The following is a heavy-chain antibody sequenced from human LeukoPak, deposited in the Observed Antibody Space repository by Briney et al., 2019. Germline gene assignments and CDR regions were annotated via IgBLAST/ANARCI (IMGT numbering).Heavy chain of an antibody. CDR2: IYHSGST. CDR1: GDFISSGYY. CDR3: ASVDTANKVVFDY. V-gene: IGHV4-38-2*01. J-gene: IGHJ4*02. Sequence: SETLSLTCAVSGDFISSGYYWGWIRQPPGKGLEWIGSIYHSGSTYYNPSLKSRVTISVDTSKNQFSLKLSSVTAADTAVYYCASVDTANKVVFDYWGQGTLVTVSS. D-gene: IGHD5-18*01.